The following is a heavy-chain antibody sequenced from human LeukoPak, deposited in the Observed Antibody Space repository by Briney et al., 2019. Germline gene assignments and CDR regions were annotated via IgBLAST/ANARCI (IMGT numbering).Heavy chain of an antibody. J-gene: IGHJ4*02. CDR3: AKSPSTVTTESY. CDR1: GFTFSSYG. V-gene: IGHV3-30*18. D-gene: IGHD4-17*01. CDR2: ISYDGSNK. Sequence: QPGRSLRLSCAASGFTFSSYGMHWVRQAPGKGLEWVAVISYDGSNKYYADSVKGRFTISRDKSKNTLYLQMNSLRAEDTAVYYCAKSPSTVTTESYWGQGTLVTVSS.